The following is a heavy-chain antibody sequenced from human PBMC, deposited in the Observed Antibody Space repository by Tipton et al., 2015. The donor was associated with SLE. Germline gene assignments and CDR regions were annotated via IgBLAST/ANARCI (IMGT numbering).Heavy chain of an antibody. CDR3: ARSPVDCWNGNSA. CDR2: ITGSGDRT. CDR1: GFTFSNYA. V-gene: IGHV3-23*01. Sequence: SLRLSCAASGFTFSNYAMSWVRQAPGKGLEWVSAITGSGDRTYYIDSVKGRFTISRDNSKNSLYLQMNGLRAEDTAVYYCARSPVDCWNGNSAWDQGTLVAVSS. D-gene: IGHD3-3*01. J-gene: IGHJ4*02.